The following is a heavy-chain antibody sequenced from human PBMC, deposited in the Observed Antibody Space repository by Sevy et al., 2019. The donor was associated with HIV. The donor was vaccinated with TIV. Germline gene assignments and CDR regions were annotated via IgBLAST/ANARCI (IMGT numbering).Heavy chain of an antibody. CDR2: IHYSGST. Sequence: SETLSLTCTVSGGSISSSSYYWGWIRQHPGKGLDWIWSIHYSGSTNYNPSLKSRVTMSVDTSKNQFFLRLSSVTAADTAVYYCARYIAAVGNNWFDPWGQGTLVTVSS. CDR1: GGSISSSSYY. D-gene: IGHD6-13*01. CDR3: ARYIAAVGNNWFDP. V-gene: IGHV4-39*01. J-gene: IGHJ5*02.